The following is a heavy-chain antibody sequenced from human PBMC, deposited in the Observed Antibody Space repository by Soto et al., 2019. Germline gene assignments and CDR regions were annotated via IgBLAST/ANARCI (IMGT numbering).Heavy chain of an antibody. Sequence: TLSLTCTVSGGSISSYYWSWIRQPPGKALEWLALIYWDDDKRYSPSLKSRLTITKDTSKNQVVLTMTNMDPVDTATYYCARKDTVYFDYWGQGTLVTVSS. CDR3: ARKDTVYFDY. CDR1: GGSISSYYW. V-gene: IGHV2-5*08. CDR2: IYWDDDK. J-gene: IGHJ4*02.